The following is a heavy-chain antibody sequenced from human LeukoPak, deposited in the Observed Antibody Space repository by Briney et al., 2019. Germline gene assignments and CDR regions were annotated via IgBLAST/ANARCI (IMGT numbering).Heavy chain of an antibody. CDR3: AKSPRSAADNWFDP. Sequence: GGSLRLSCAASGFTLSTYAMNWVRQAPGKGLGWVSGISAGGGSTYYADSVKGRLTISRDNSKNTLYLQMNSLTVEDTAVYYCAKSPRSAADNWFDPWGQGTLVTVSS. D-gene: IGHD6-13*01. CDR2: ISAGGGST. J-gene: IGHJ5*02. CDR1: GFTLSTYA. V-gene: IGHV3-23*01.